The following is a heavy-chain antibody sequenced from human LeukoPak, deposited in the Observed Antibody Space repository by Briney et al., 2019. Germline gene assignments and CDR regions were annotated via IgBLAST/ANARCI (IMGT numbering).Heavy chain of an antibody. CDR1: GYTLTELS. Sequence: ASVKVSWKVSGYTLTELSMHWVRQAPGKGLEWMGGFDPEDGETIYAQKFQGRVTMTEDTSTDTAYMELSSLRSEDTAVYYCATSPNLYCSSTSCSAGDYWGQGTLVTVSS. D-gene: IGHD2-2*01. CDR3: ATSPNLYCSSTSCSAGDY. CDR2: FDPEDGET. J-gene: IGHJ4*02. V-gene: IGHV1-24*01.